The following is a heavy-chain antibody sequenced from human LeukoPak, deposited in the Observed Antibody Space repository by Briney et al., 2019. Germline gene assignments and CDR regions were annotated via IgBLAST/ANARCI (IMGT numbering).Heavy chain of an antibody. CDR2: IYCSGST. J-gene: IGHJ3*02. CDR3: ARGQRAFDI. CDR1: GGSISSYY. D-gene: IGHD1-1*01. Sequence: SETPSLTCTVSGGSISSYYWSWIRQPPGKGLEWIGYIYCSGSTNYNPSLKSRVTISVDTSKNQFSLKLSSVTAADTAVYYCARGQRAFDIWGQGTMVTVSS. V-gene: IGHV4-59*13.